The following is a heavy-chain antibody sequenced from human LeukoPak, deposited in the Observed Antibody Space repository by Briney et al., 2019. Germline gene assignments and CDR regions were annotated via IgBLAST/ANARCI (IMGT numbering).Heavy chain of an antibody. D-gene: IGHD4-23*01. J-gene: IGHJ4*02. CDR2: IYSSGST. V-gene: IGHV3-53*01. CDR3: ARRGDGGRSFDY. Sequence: GGSLGLSCAASGFNVSNNYMTWVRRAPGKGLEWVSLIYSSGSTYYADSVKGRFTISRDNSKNTLYLQVNSLRAEDTAVYYCARRGDGGRSFDYWGQGTLVTVSS. CDR1: GFNVSNNY.